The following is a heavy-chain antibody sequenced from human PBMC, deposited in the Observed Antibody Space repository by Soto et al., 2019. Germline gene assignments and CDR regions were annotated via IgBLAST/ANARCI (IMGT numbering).Heavy chain of an antibody. CDR3: ARYIPGVRYYGMDV. J-gene: IGHJ6*02. V-gene: IGHV3-23*01. D-gene: IGHD2-2*01. CDR2: IGESGTPT. Sequence: AGGFLRLSCAASGFIFSSYAMKWVRQAPGKGLEWVSLIGESGTPTYYADSVKGRFTISRDNSGNTLFLEMYSLRAEDTAVYYCARYIPGVRYYGMDVWGQGTTVTVSS. CDR1: GFIFSSYA.